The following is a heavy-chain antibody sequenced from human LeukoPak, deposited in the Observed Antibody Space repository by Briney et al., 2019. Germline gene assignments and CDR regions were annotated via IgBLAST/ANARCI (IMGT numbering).Heavy chain of an antibody. D-gene: IGHD6-19*01. Sequence: GGSLRLSCAASGFSFSDNYMSWIRQAPGKGLEWVSYISGSSGHTNYADSVRGRFTISRDNAKNSLYLQMNSLRDEDTAVYYCAGVNPDNGWSTVYWGQGALVTVSS. V-gene: IGHV3-11*03. CDR1: GFSFSDNY. CDR3: AGVNPDNGWSTVY. CDR2: ISGSSGHT. J-gene: IGHJ4*02.